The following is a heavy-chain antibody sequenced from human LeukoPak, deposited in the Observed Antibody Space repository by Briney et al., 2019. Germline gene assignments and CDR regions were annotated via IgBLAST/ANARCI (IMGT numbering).Heavy chain of an antibody. J-gene: IGHJ4*02. CDR3: ARSARLMKGVVEVTALDD. Sequence: PGGSLRLSCAASGFTFSSYGMHWVRQAPGKGLEWVAVISYDGSNKYYADSVKGRFTISRDNSKNTLYLQMNSLRAEDTAVYYCARSARLMKGVVEVTALDDWGQGTLVTASS. CDR2: ISYDGSNK. D-gene: IGHD3-3*01. V-gene: IGHV3-30*03. CDR1: GFTFSSYG.